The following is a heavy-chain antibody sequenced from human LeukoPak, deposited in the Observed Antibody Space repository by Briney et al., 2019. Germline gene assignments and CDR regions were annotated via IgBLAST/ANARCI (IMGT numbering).Heavy chain of an antibody. Sequence: GGSLRLSCAASGFTFDDYAMHWVRQAPGKGLEWVSLISGDGGSTYYADSVKGRFTISRDNSKNTLYLQMNSLRAEDTAVYYCARDWGTSSLYLVNWGQGTLVTVSS. CDR1: GFTFDDYA. D-gene: IGHD6-6*01. CDR3: ARDWGTSSLYLVN. J-gene: IGHJ4*02. CDR2: ISGDGGST. V-gene: IGHV3-43*02.